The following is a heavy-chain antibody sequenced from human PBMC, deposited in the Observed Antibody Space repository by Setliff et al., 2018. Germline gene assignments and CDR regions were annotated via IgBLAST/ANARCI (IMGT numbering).Heavy chain of an antibody. Sequence: SETLSLTCSVYGESFSNNYWSWIRQPPGKGLEWIGESSHSGSTSYSPSLKSRLTMSVDTSKNQFSLQLTSVTAADTAVYYCAREGPESDSSGYMDVWGQGTTVTVSS. J-gene: IGHJ6*03. V-gene: IGHV4-34*01. D-gene: IGHD4-4*01. CDR1: GESFSNNY. CDR3: AREGPESDSSGYMDV. CDR2: SSHSGST.